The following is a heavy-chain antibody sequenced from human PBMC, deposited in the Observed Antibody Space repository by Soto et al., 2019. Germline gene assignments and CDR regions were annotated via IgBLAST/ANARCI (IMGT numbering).Heavy chain of an antibody. CDR3: ARSYGSGYRAFDY. J-gene: IGHJ4*02. V-gene: IGHV1-69*02. Sequence: QVQLVQSGAEVKRPGSSLKVSCKASGDTFNFYSINWVRQAPGLGLEWMGRVNPIVSMSNYAQKFQGRVTMNADKSTSQAYMELSSLRSEDTAIYYCARSYGSGYRAFDYWGKGALVTVSS. CDR1: GDTFNFYS. D-gene: IGHD3-10*01. CDR2: VNPIVSMS.